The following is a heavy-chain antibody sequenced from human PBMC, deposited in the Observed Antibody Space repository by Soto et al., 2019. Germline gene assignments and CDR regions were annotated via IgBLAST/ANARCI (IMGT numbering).Heavy chain of an antibody. CDR1: GYSFTNYC. V-gene: IGHV5-51*01. J-gene: IGHJ5*02. D-gene: IGHD3-3*01. CDR3: ARLEWLSLAAWFDP. CDR2: IYPDDSDT. Sequence: GESLKLSCKGSGYSFTNYCMGWVRQMPGKGLEWMGMIYPDDSDTKYSPSFQGQVTFSADKSINTAYLQWSSLKASDTAIYYCARLEWLSLAAWFDPWGQGTLVTVSS.